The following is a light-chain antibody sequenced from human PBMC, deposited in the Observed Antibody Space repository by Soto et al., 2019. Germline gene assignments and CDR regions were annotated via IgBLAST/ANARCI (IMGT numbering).Light chain of an antibody. CDR1: SSDVGGYNY. V-gene: IGLV2-8*01. J-gene: IGLJ1*01. CDR3: QSYDNSLGVCYV. Sequence: QSALTQPPSASGSPGQSVAISCTGTSSDVGGYNYVSWYQQHPGKAPKLMIYEVNKRPSGVPDRFSGSKSGNTASLTVSGLQAEDEADYYCQSYDNSLGVCYVFGTGTKVTVL. CDR2: EVN.